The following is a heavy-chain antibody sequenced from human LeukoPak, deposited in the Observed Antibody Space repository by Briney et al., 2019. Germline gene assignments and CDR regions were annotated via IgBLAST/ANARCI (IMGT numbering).Heavy chain of an antibody. CDR1: GLTFSKYG. Sequence: GGSLRLSCVVSGLTFSKYGMHWLRQAPGKGLEWVAVMWYDGSNEKYAVSVKGRFTISRDNSKNTLYLQMNSLRAEDTAVYYCARRADNYGIAWGQGTLVTVSS. V-gene: IGHV3-33*01. D-gene: IGHD4-11*01. CDR2: MWYDGSNE. CDR3: ARRADNYGIA. J-gene: IGHJ5*02.